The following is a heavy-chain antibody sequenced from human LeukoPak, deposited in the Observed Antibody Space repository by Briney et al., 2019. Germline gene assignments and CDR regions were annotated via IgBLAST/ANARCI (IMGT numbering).Heavy chain of an antibody. J-gene: IGHJ4*01. D-gene: IGHD2-15*01. CDR1: GGSISSYY. CDR3: AREVGYCSGGSCYSYFDY. Sequence: SETLSLTCTVSGGSISSYYWSWIRQPPGKGLEWIGYIYYSGSTNYNASLTNRVTISVDTSKNQFSLKLSSVTAADTAVYYCAREVGYCSGGSCYSYFDYWGHGTLVTVSS. CDR2: IYYSGST. V-gene: IGHV4-59*01.